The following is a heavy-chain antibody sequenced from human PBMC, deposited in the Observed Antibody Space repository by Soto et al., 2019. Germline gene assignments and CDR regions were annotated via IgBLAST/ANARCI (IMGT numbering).Heavy chain of an antibody. Sequence: WASVKVSCKASGYTFTDYYIHWVRQAPGQGLEWMGWINPNSGGTNYAQKFQGRVTMTRDTSISTAYMELSRLRSDDTAVYYCARKLELRGSYYYYYYDMDVWGQGTTLTV. CDR1: GYTFTDYY. J-gene: IGHJ6*02. D-gene: IGHD1-7*01. V-gene: IGHV1-2*02. CDR2: INPNSGGT. CDR3: ARKLELRGSYYYYYYDMDV.